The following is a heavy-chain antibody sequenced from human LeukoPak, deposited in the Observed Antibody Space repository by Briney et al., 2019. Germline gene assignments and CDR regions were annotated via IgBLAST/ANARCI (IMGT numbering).Heavy chain of an antibody. CDR3: ARIYGDYGENYFDY. V-gene: IGHV3-30-3*01. Sequence: GGSLRLSCAASGFTFTTHAMDWVRQAPGKGLEWVAAISYDGNNGYYPDSVKGRFTISRDNSKNTLYLQMNSLRAEDTAVYYCARIYGDYGENYFDYWGQGTLVTVSS. J-gene: IGHJ4*02. CDR1: GFTFTTHA. D-gene: IGHD4-17*01. CDR2: ISYDGNNG.